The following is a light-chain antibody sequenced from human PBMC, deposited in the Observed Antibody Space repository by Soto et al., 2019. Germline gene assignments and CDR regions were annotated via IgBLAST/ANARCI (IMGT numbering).Light chain of an antibody. Sequence: DIVMTQSPDSLAVSLGERATINCKSSQSVLYSSNNKNYLAWYQQKPGQPPKLLIYWASTRESGVPDRXXGXXXXXXXXLTISSLQAEDVAVYYCQQYYSTLLTFGGGTKVEIK. J-gene: IGKJ4*01. CDR3: QQYYSTLLT. V-gene: IGKV4-1*01. CDR1: QSVLYSSNNKNY. CDR2: WAS.